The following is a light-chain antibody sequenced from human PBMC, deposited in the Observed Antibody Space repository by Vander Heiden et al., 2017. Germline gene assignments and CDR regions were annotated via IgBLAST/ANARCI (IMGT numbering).Light chain of an antibody. CDR2: DVS. CDR3: SSYTSSRGV. CDR1: SSDVGGYNY. V-gene: IGLV2-14*01. J-gene: IGLJ1*01. Sequence: SALTQPASVSGSPGQSITTSCTGTSSDVGGYNYVSWYQQHPGKAPELMIDDVSNRPSGVSNRCSGSKSGNTASLTISGLQAEDEADYYCSSYTSSRGVFGTGTKVTVL.